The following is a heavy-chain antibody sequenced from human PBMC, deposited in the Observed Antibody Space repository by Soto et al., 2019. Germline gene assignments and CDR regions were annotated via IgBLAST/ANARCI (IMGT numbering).Heavy chain of an antibody. Sequence: QLQLQESGPGLVKPSETLSLTCTASGGSINDDTYYGGWIRQPPGKGLEWIGSIYYRGTSSYNPSLESRVTMSVDTSKTQWALRQRSVTAADTAVDYGARLHCASPNCVTLDPWGPGTLVIVSS. J-gene: IGHJ5*02. CDR2: IYYRGTS. V-gene: IGHV4-39*01. CDR3: ARLHCASPNCVTLDP. CDR1: GGSINDDTYY. D-gene: IGHD2-2*01.